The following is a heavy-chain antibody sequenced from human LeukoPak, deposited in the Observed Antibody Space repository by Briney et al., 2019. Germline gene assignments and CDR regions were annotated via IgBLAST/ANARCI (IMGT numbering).Heavy chain of an antibody. J-gene: IGHJ3*02. CDR2: ISWNSGSI. CDR1: GFTFGDYA. CDR3: AKSDYYDSSGGRAFDI. V-gene: IGHV3-9*01. Sequence: GGSLRLSCAASGFTFGDYALHWVRQAPGKGLEWVSGISWNSGSIGYADSAKGRFTISRDNAKDSLYLQMNSLRAEDTALYYCAKSDYYDSSGGRAFDIWGQGTMVAVSS. D-gene: IGHD3-22*01.